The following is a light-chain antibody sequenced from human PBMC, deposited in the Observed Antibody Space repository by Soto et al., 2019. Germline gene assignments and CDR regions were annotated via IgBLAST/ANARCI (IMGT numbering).Light chain of an antibody. J-gene: IGKJ1*01. CDR1: QTISSW. CDR3: QQYGDSLTWT. Sequence: DIQMTQSPSTLSGSVGDRVTITCRASQTISSWLAWYQQKPGKAPKLLIYDASSLESGVPQRFSGSGSGTDFTLTISRLEPEDFAVYYCQQYGDSLTWTFGQGTKVDIK. CDR2: DAS. V-gene: IGKV1-5*01.